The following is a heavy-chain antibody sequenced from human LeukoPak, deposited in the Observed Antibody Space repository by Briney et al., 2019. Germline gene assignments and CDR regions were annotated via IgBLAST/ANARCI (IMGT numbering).Heavy chain of an antibody. V-gene: IGHV3-30*02. J-gene: IGHJ4*02. D-gene: IGHD2-2*01. Sequence: GGSLRLSCAASGFTFSSYGMHWVRQAPGKGLEWVAFIRYDGSNKYYADSVKGRFTISRDNSKNTLYLQMNSLRAEDTAVYYCAKNQDIVVVPAAIHFDYWGQGTLVTVSS. CDR2: IRYDGSNK. CDR3: AKNQDIVVVPAAIHFDY. CDR1: GFTFSSYG.